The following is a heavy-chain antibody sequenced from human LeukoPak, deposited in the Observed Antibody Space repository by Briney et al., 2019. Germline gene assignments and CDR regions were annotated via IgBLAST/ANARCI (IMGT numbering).Heavy chain of an antibody. D-gene: IGHD6-13*01. V-gene: IGHV4-39*01. CDR2: IYYSGST. Sequence: SETLSLTCTVSGGSISSSSYYWGWIRQPPGKGLEWIGSIYYSGSTYYNPSPKSRVTISVDTSKNQFSLKLSSVTAADTAVYYCARLAEQLEAYYYYMDVWGKGTTVTVSS. J-gene: IGHJ6*03. CDR1: GGSISSSSYY. CDR3: ARLAEQLEAYYYYMDV.